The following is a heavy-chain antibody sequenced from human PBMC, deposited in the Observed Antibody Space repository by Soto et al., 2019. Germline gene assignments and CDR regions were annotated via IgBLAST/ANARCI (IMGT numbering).Heavy chain of an antibody. V-gene: IGHV1-69*13. J-gene: IGHJ4*02. CDR3: TTDPVTMIVVVPSSG. D-gene: IGHD3-22*01. Sequence: GASVKVSCKASGGTFSSYAISWVRQAPGQGLEWMGGIIPIFGTANYAQKFQGRVTITADESTSTAYMELNSLKTEDTAVYYCTTDPVTMIVVVPSSGWGQGTLVTVSS. CDR1: GGTFSSYA. CDR2: IIPIFGTA.